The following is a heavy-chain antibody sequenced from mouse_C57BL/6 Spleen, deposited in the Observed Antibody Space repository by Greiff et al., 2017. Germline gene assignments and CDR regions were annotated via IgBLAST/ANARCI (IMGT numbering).Heavy chain of an antibody. J-gene: IGHJ3*01. Sequence: EVKLEESGGGLVQPGGSMKLSCVASGFTFSNYWMNWVRQSPEQGLEWVAQIRLKSDNYATHYAESVKGRFTISRDDSKSSVYLQMNNLRAEDTGIYYCTGYGYDWFAYWGQGTLVTVSA. CDR2: IRLKSDNYAT. D-gene: IGHD2-2*01. CDR3: TGYGYDWFAY. CDR1: GFTFSNYW. V-gene: IGHV6-3*01.